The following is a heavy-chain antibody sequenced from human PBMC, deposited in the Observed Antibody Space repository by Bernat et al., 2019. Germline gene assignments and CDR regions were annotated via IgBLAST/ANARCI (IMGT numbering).Heavy chain of an antibody. CDR2: IWYDGSNQ. J-gene: IGHJ4*01. D-gene: IGHD3-10*01. V-gene: IGHV3-33*01. Sequence: QLVQSGGGVVQPGRSLRLSCAVSGFIFSNYAMHWVRQAPGKGLEWVAVIWYDGSNQDYADSVKGRFTISRDNSMDTLYLQMNSLRADDTAVYYCTREAGLGVIYEYFDYWGQGTLVTVSS. CDR3: TREAGLGVIYEYFDY. CDR1: GFIFSNYA.